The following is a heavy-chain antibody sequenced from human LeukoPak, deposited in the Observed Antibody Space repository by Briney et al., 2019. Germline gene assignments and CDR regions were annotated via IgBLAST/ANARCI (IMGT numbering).Heavy chain of an antibody. V-gene: IGHV4-4*02. J-gene: IGHJ6*03. CDR3: ARAPIVGARDYYYYMDV. CDR2: IYHSGST. Sequence: KTSETLSLTCAVSGGSISSSNWWSWVRQPPGKGLEWIGEIYHSGSTNYNPSLKSRVTISVDKSKNQFSLKLSSVTAADTAVYYCARAPIVGARDYYYYMDVWGKGTTVTVSS. CDR1: GGSISSSNW. D-gene: IGHD1-26*01.